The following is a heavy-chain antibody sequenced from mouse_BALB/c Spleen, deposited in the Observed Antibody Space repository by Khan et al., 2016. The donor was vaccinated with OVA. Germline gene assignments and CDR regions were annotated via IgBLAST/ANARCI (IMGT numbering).Heavy chain of an antibody. D-gene: IGHD1-2*01. CDR3: VRDGADQRNGGWLAY. V-gene: IGHV1-4*01. CDR2: INPSNGYT. Sequence: QVQLQQSGAELARPGASVKMSCKASGYTFTSYTIHWIKKRPGQGLEWIGYINPSNGYTNYNQKFKDKATLTTDKSSTTAYLQLSSLTSDDSAVFNSVRDGADQRNGGWLAYWGQGTLVTVSA. J-gene: IGHJ3*01. CDR1: GYTFTSYT.